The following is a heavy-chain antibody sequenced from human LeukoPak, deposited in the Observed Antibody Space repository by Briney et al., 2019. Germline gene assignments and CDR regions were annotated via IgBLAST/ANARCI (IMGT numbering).Heavy chain of an antibody. D-gene: IGHD3-16*01. CDR3: AKDIGGGGYNWFDP. J-gene: IGHJ5*02. CDR2: ISWNSGSI. CDR1: GFTFDDYA. Sequence: PGGSLRLSCAASGFTFDDYAMHWVRQAPGKGLKWVSGISWNSGSIGYADSVKGRFTISRDNAKNSLYLQMNSLTAEDTALYYCAKDIGGGGYNWFDPWGQGTLVTVSS. V-gene: IGHV3-9*01.